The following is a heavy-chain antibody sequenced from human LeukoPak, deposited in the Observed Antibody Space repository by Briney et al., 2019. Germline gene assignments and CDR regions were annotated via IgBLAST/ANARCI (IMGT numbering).Heavy chain of an antibody. CDR3: AREDALDY. D-gene: IGHD2-8*01. V-gene: IGHV3-53*01. CDR2: INTGGST. J-gene: IGHJ4*02. Sequence: GGSLRLSCAASGFTVSTNFIIWVRQAPGKGLEWVSVINTGGSTYYADSVKGRFTISRDNSKNTVYLQMKSVRAEDTAVYYCAREDALDYWGQGMLVTVSS. CDR1: GFTVSTNF.